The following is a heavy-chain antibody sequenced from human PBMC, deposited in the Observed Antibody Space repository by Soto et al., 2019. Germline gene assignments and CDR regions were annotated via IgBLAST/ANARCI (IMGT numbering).Heavy chain of an antibody. CDR1: GFSISSGYY. CDR3: ARSLLTSSWYAGS. D-gene: IGHD6-13*01. J-gene: IGHJ5*02. V-gene: IGHV4-38-2*01. Sequence: QVQLQESGPGLVKPSETLSLTCVVSGFSISSGYYWGWIRQPPGKGLEWIGSIYHSGTTYYNPALKSRVTISLDTSRTQFSLRLTSVTAADTAVYYCARSLLTSSWYAGSWGQGILVTVSS. CDR2: IYHSGTT.